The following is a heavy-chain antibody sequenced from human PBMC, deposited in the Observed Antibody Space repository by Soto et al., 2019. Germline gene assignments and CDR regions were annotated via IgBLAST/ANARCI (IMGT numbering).Heavy chain of an antibody. CDR2: FDPEDGET. Sequence: ASVKVSCKVSGYTLTELSMHRVRQAPGKGLEWMGGFDPEDGETIYAQKFQGRVTMTEDTSTDTAYMELSSLRSEDTAVYYCATSDGVYSSSSSAFDYWGQGTLVTVSS. V-gene: IGHV1-24*01. J-gene: IGHJ4*02. CDR1: GYTLTELS. D-gene: IGHD6-6*01. CDR3: ATSDGVYSSSSSAFDY.